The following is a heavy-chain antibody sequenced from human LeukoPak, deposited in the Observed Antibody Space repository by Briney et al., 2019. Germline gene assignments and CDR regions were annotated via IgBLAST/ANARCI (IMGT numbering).Heavy chain of an antibody. CDR1: GGSFSSYA. J-gene: IGHJ4*02. CDR3: ASGHYGDYGQWSSMNY. D-gene: IGHD4-17*01. CDR2: TIPIFGIA. Sequence: SVTVSCKASGGSFSSYAISWVRQAPGQGPEWMGRTIPIFGIANYAQRFQGRVTIIADKSTSTAYMELSSLRSEDTAVYYCASGHYGDYGQWSSMNYWGQGTLVTVSS. V-gene: IGHV1-69*04.